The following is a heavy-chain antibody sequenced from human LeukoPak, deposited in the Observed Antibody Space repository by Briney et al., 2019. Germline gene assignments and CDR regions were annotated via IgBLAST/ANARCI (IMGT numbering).Heavy chain of an antibody. V-gene: IGHV4-59*01. D-gene: IGHD5-24*01. CDR3: ARDARRDGYKI. Sequence: SETLSLTCTVSGGSITSYYWSWIRQFPGKGLEWIGYIYYSGSTNYNPSLTSRVTISVDTSKNQFSLKLSSVTAADTAVYYCARDARRDGYKIWGQGTMVTVSS. CDR2: IYYSGST. J-gene: IGHJ3*02. CDR1: GGSITSYY.